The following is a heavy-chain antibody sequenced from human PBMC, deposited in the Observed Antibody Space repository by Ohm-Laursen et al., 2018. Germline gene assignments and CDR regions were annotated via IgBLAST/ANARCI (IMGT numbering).Heavy chain of an antibody. CDR1: GFTFNTYA. Sequence: GSLRLSCAASGFTFNTYAMHGVRQAPGKGLEWVSAISAGGGNTYYADSVKGRFTISRDNSKNTLYLQMNSLRAEDTAVYYCAKRDVSNYHCFDSWGQGTLVTVSS. V-gene: IGHV3-23*01. CDR3: AKRDVSNYHCFDS. CDR2: ISAGGGNT. J-gene: IGHJ4*02. D-gene: IGHD4-11*01.